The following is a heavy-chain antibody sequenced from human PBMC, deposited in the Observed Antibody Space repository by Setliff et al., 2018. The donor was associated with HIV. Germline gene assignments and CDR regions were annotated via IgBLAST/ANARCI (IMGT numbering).Heavy chain of an antibody. J-gene: IGHJ3*01. V-gene: IGHV3-7*01. CDR1: GFTFSSFW. CDR3: AREVLRGGDDAFGL. CDR2: INQVESEK. Sequence: GGSLRLSCAASGFTFSSFWMSWVRQAPGKGLEWVANINQVESEKYYVDSVKGRFTISRDNAKNSLYLQMNSLGVEDTAVYYCAREVLRGGDDAFGLWGRGTVVTVSS. D-gene: IGHD3-10*01.